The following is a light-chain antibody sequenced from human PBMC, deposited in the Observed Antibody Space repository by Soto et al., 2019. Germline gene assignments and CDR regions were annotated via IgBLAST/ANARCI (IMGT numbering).Light chain of an antibody. V-gene: IGKV3D-7*01. CDR3: QQYYSTPRT. CDR1: QSVSSNY. CDR2: KAS. Sequence: EIVLTQSPGTLSLSPGERATLSCRASQSVSSNYLAWYQQKPGKAPKLLIYKASTLKSGVPSRFSGSGSGTEFTLTISSLQAEDVAVYYCQQYYSTPRTFGQGTKVDIK. J-gene: IGKJ1*01.